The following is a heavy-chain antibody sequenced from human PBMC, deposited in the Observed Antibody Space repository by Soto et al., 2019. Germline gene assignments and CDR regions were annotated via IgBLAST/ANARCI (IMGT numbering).Heavy chain of an antibody. Sequence: QVQLVQSGAEVKKPGSSVQVSCKASGGTFSSYAFSWVRQAPGQGLEWMGGIIPIFGTADYAQKFQGRVTITADEXXXXXXXXXXXXXXXXXXXXXXXXXXXXXXXXXXXXXGMDVWGQGTTVTVSS. CDR1: GGTFSSYA. J-gene: IGHJ6*02. CDR3: XXXXXXXXXXXXXXXGMDV. CDR2: IIPIFGTA. V-gene: IGHV1-69*12.